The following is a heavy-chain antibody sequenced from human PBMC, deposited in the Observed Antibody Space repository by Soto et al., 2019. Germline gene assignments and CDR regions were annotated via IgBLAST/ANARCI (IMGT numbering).Heavy chain of an antibody. D-gene: IGHD3-16*01. CDR1: GFKFSNYA. V-gene: IGHV3-23*01. CDR3: AKDRRAGGNSAFYFDF. CDR2: ISATGGGT. J-gene: IGHJ4*02. Sequence: LRLSCAASGFKFSNYAMSWVRQSPWKGLEWVSLISATGGGTYYADSVKGRFTISRDNSHNTLYLQVHSLTAEDTAVYYCAKDRRAGGNSAFYFDFWGQGAQVTVSS.